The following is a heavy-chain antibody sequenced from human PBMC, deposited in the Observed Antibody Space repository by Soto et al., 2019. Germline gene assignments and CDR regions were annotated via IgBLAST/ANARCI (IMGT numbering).Heavy chain of an antibody. V-gene: IGHV3-30*18. Sequence: GGSLRLSCAASGFTFSSYGMHWVRQAPGKGLEWVAVISYDGSNKYYADSVKGRFTISRDNSKNTLYLQMNSLRAEDTAVYYCAKDQSLESYYYYYMDVWGKGTTVTVSS. D-gene: IGHD1-1*01. J-gene: IGHJ6*03. CDR3: AKDQSLESYYYYYMDV. CDR2: ISYDGSNK. CDR1: GFTFSSYG.